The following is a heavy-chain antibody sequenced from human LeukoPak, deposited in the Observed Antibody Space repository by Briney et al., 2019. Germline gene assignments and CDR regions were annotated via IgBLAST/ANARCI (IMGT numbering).Heavy chain of an antibody. CDR2: ISGDGRAT. V-gene: IGHV3-74*01. CDR1: GFTFSSHW. CDR3: AIDRYSSGWYTFDY. D-gene: IGHD6-19*01. Sequence: PGGSLRLSCAASGFTFSSHWMHWVRQAPGKGLVWVSRISGDGRATTYADSVKGRFTISRDNAKNSLDLQMNSLRAEDTAVYYCAIDRYSSGWYTFDYWGQGTLVTVSS. J-gene: IGHJ4*02.